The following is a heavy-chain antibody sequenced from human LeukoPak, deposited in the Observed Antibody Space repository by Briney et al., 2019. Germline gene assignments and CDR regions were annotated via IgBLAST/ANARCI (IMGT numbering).Heavy chain of an antibody. V-gene: IGHV3-23*01. D-gene: IGHD3-10*01. J-gene: IGHJ4*02. Sequence: GGSLRLSCVGSEFTFSAYAMSWVRQTPGKWLEWVSGISGNGANTDSADSVEGRFTISRDNSKDTLYLEMTNLRAEDAAVYYCVARNGYHYAFDYWGQGTQVVVSS. CDR1: EFTFSAYA. CDR2: ISGNGANT. CDR3: VARNGYHYAFDY.